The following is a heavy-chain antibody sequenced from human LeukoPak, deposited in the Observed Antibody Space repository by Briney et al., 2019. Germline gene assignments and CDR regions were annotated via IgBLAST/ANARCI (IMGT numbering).Heavy chain of an antibody. CDR2: ISGSGGST. CDR3: ATIWFGDVYYYYGMDV. J-gene: IGHJ6*02. CDR1: GFTFSSYA. V-gene: IGHV3-23*01. Sequence: AGGSLRLSCAASGFTFSSYAMSWVRQAPGKGLEWVSAISGSGGSTYYADSVKGRFTISRDNSKNTLHLQMNSLRAEDTAVYYCATIWFGDVYYYYGMDVWGQGTTVTVSS. D-gene: IGHD3-10*01.